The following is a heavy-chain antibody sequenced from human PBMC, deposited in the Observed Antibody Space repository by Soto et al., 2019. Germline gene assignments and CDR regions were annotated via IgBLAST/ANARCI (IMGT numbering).Heavy chain of an antibody. V-gene: IGHV4-39*01. CDR1: DDSINSDKYY. CDR2: IYYRGNA. J-gene: IGHJ4*02. CDR3: ARLGLEIDY. D-gene: IGHD4-17*01. Sequence: SETLSLTCSVSDDSINSDKYYWGWIRQPPGKGLEWIGSIYYRGNAYYNPSLQTRVTISVDTSKNQFSLKLSYVTAADTAVYYCARLGLEIDYWGQGALVTVSS.